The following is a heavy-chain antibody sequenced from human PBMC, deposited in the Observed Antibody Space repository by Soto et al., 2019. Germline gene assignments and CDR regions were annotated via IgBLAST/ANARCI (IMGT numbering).Heavy chain of an antibody. CDR2: IYYSGST. J-gene: IGHJ3*02. V-gene: IGHV4-39*07. Sequence: SETLSLTCTVSGGSISSSSYYWGWIRQPPGKGLEWIGSIYYSGSTYYNPSLKSRVTISVDTSKNQFSLKLSSVTAADTAVYYCAKDLTEHIVVVTAILAFDIWGQGTMVTVS. CDR1: GGSISSSSYY. D-gene: IGHD2-21*02. CDR3: AKDLTEHIVVVTAILAFDI.